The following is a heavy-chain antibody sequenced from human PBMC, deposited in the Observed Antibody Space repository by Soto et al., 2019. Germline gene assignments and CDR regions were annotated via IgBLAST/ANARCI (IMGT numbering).Heavy chain of an antibody. CDR1: GGSISSYY. V-gene: IGHV4-59*01. J-gene: IGHJ4*02. D-gene: IGHD3-10*01. CDR3: ARGSYFPYYFDY. Sequence: SETLSLTCTVSGGSISSYYWSWIRQPPGKGLEWIGYIYYSGSTNYNPSLKSRVTISVDTSKNQFSLKLSSVTAADTALYYCARGSYFPYYFDYWGQGTLVTVSS. CDR2: IYYSGST.